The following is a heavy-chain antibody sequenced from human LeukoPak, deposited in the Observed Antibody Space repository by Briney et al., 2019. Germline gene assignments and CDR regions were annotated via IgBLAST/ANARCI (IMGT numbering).Heavy chain of an antibody. CDR1: SGSFSGYC. Sequence: SETLSLTCSVYSGSFSGYCWSWIRQPPGKGLEWIGEINHSVGTNYNPSLKSRVTMSLDTSKNQFSLKLSSVTAADTAVYYCARVVYSGYDFRGAMDVWGKGTTVTVSS. CDR2: INHSVGT. J-gene: IGHJ6*03. CDR3: ARVVYSGYDFRGAMDV. D-gene: IGHD5-12*01. V-gene: IGHV4-34*01.